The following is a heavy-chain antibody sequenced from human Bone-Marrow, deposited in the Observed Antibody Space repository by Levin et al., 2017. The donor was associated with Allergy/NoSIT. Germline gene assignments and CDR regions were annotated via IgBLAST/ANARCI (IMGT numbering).Heavy chain of an antibody. CDR3: ARGRGHCSKTHCPADAFDI. D-gene: IGHD3-10*01. CDR2: ISVYSGNT. Sequence: GESLKISCRASGFTLSNYGISWVRQAPGQGLEWMAWISVYSGNTNFARKFYGRVTMTTDTSTSTAYMELRSLRSDDTAVYYCARGRGHCSKTHCPADAFDIWGQGTMVTVSS. CDR1: GFTLSNYG. V-gene: IGHV1-18*01. J-gene: IGHJ3*02.